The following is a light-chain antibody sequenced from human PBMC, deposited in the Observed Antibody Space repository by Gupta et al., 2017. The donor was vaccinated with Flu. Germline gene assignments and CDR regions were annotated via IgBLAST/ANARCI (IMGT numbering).Light chain of an antibody. J-gene: IGKJ2*01. CDR1: QRVLDSSNNKNY. V-gene: IGKV4-1*01. Sequence: SLGERATINCKSSQRVLDSSNNKNYLAWYQQKPGQPPKLLIYWASTRESGVPDRFSGSGSGTDFTLTISSLQAEDVAVYYCQQDYSTPYTFGQGTKLEIK. CDR2: WAS. CDR3: QQDYSTPYT.